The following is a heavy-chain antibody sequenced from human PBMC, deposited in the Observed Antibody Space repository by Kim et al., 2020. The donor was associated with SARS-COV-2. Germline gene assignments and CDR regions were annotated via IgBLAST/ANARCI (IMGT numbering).Heavy chain of an antibody. CDR3: ARVTTGSFDY. J-gene: IGHJ4*02. CDR1: GFPFSSSG. Sequence: GGSLRLSCIASGFPFSSSGMHWVRQAPGKGLEWVAFMSYDGSLSDYSDSVKGRFTISRDNSKNTLFLEISSLSSADTALYYCARVTTGSFDYWGQGNLV. D-gene: IGHD1-1*01. V-gene: IGHV3-30*03. CDR2: MSYDGSLS.